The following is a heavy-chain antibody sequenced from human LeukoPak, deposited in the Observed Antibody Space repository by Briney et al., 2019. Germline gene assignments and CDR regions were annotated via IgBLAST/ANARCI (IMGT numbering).Heavy chain of an antibody. CDR3: ARERGTYYSIDY. V-gene: IGHV1-2*06. CDR1: GYTFIDYY. CDR2: ISPNSGGT. J-gene: IGHJ4*02. Sequence: GASVKVSCKASGYTFIDYYVYWVRQAPGQGLEWMGRISPNSGGTNYAQKFQGRVTKTRDTSTSTTFMELSGLKVDDTAVYFCARERGTYYSIDYWGQGTLVTVSS. D-gene: IGHD1-26*01.